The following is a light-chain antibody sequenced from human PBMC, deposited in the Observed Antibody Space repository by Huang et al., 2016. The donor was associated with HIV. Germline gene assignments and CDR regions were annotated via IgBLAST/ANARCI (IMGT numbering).Light chain of an antibody. CDR3: QQYDSLPRT. J-gene: IGKJ3*01. V-gene: IGKV1-33*01. Sequence: DIQMTQSPSSLSASIGDRVTITCRASRHIYSYLNWYQHRPGKAPKLLIYDAANLEVGAPSRFSGSGSGRNCTLIISSLQPEDFATYYCQQYDSLPRTFGPGTKV. CDR1: RHIYSY. CDR2: DAA.